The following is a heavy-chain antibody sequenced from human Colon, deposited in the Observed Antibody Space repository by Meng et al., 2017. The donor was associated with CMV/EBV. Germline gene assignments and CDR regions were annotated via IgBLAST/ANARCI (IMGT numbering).Heavy chain of an antibody. CDR2: IYWDDNR. Sequence: FSRRTSGASVSWNHKPPGKALEWNALIYWDDNRRYGPSMENRLTVTKETTKNREVLTMTNMDHVDTATYYGTLAYDYWSGYYAGWFDPWGPGTLVTVSS. CDR1: FSRRTSGAS. J-gene: IGHJ5*02. CDR3: TLAYDYWSGYYAGWFDP. V-gene: IGHV2-5*05. D-gene: IGHD3-3*01.